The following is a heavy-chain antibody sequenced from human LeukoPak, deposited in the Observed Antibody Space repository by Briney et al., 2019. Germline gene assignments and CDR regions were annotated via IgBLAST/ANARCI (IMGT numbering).Heavy chain of an antibody. D-gene: IGHD5-12*01. CDR3: ARADRPLYRGYGEGSDY. Sequence: PGGSLRLSCAASGFTFSSYNMNWVRQAPGKVLEWVSYISSSSSTIYYADSVKGRFTICRDNAKNSLYLQMNSLRDEDTAVYYCARADRPLYRGYGEGSDYWGQGTLVTVSS. J-gene: IGHJ4*02. CDR1: GFTFSSYN. CDR2: ISSSSSTI. V-gene: IGHV3-48*02.